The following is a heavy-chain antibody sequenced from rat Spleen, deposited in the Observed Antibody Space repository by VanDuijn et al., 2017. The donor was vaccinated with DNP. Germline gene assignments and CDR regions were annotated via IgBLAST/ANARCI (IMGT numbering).Heavy chain of an antibody. CDR2: INTDGSST. CDR3: ARHYGGYSYYWYFDF. Sequence: EVQLVETGGGLVQPGRSLKLSCVASGFTFSRYWMSWIRQAPGKGLEWVASINTDGSSTYYRDSVKGRFTISRDNAKSTLYLQMDSLRSEDTATYYCARHYGGYSYYWYFDFWGPGTMVTVSS. CDR1: GFTFSRYW. V-gene: IGHV5-58*01. J-gene: IGHJ1*01. D-gene: IGHD1-11*01.